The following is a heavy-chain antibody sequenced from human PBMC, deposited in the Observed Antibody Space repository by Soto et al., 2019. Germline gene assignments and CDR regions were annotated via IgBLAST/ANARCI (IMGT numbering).Heavy chain of an antibody. D-gene: IGHD5-12*01. CDR1: GFTFSSYS. J-gene: IGHJ3*02. CDR3: ARVSHSGYDFVEAFDI. V-gene: IGHV3-21*01. Sequence: PGGSLRLSCAASGFTFSSYSMNWVRQAPGKGLECVSSISSSSSYIYYADSVKGRFTISRDNAKNSLYLQMNSLRAEDTAVYYCARVSHSGYDFVEAFDIWGQGTMVTVSS. CDR2: ISSSSSYI.